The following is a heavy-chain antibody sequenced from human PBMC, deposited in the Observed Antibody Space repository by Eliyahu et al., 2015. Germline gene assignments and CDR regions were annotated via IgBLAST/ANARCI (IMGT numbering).Heavy chain of an antibody. V-gene: IGHV4-59*01. CDR2: TYYSGSP. CDR1: GASISSYY. D-gene: IGHD5-12*01. Sequence: QVQLQESGPGLVKPSETLSLTCTVSGASISSYYWSWIRQPPGKGLEWIGNTYYSGSPNYSPSLKSRVTISVDTSKNQFSLKMSSVTAADTAVYYCARVSYGYSGYGPFEYWGQGTPVTVSS. CDR3: ARVSYGYSGYGPFEY. J-gene: IGHJ4*02.